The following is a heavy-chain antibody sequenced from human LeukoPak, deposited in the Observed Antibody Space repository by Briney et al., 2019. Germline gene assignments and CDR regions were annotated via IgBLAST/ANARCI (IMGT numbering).Heavy chain of an antibody. CDR2: IYPGDSDT. V-gene: IGHV5-51*01. Sequence: GESLKISCQGSGYSFTSCWIGWVRQMPGKGLEWMGIIYPGDSDTRYSPSFQGQVTISADKSISTAYLQWSSLKASDTAMYYCARMMIITNSYYGMDVWGQGTTVTVSS. D-gene: IGHD3-22*01. CDR1: GYSFTSCW. CDR3: ARMMIITNSYYGMDV. J-gene: IGHJ6*02.